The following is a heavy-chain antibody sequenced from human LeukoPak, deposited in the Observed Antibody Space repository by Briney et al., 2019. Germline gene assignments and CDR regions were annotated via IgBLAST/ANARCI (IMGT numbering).Heavy chain of an antibody. D-gene: IGHD5-18*01. Sequence: PGGSLRLSCAASGFTFRDAGMSWVRQAPGKGLEWVSAISGSGGSTYYADSVKGRFTISRDNSKNTLYLQMNSLRAEDTAVYYCAKGGGYSYGAPYYYYYMDVWGKGTTVTVSS. CDR2: ISGSGGST. CDR1: GFTFRDAG. CDR3: AKGGGYSYGAPYYYYYMDV. J-gene: IGHJ6*03. V-gene: IGHV3-23*01.